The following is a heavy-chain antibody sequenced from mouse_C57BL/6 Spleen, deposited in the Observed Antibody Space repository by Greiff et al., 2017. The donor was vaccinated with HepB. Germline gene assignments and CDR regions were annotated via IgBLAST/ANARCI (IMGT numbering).Heavy chain of an antibody. V-gene: IGHV1-22*01. CDR2: INPNNGGT. J-gene: IGHJ2*01. CDR3: ASYSDYGSSYFDY. CDR1: GYTFTDYN. Sequence: EVQLQQSGPELVKPGASVKMSCKASGYTFTDYNMHWVKQSHGKSLEWIGYINPNNGGTSYNQKFKGKATLTVYKSSSTAYMELRSLTSEDSAVYYCASYSDYGSSYFDYWGQGTTLTVSS. D-gene: IGHD1-1*01.